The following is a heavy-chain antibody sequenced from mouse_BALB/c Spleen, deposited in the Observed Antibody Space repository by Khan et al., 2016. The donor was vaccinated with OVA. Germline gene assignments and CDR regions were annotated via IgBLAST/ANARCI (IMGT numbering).Heavy chain of an antibody. CDR2: IWTDGST. Sequence: QMQLEESGPDLVAPSQSLSITCTISGFSLTSYGVHWVRQPPGKGLEWLVVIWTDGSTTYNSALNSRLSITKDNSKSQVFLKMNSLQTDDTAIYYCARHDRYFDAMDYWGQGTSVTVSS. D-gene: IGHD2-14*01. CDR3: ARHDRYFDAMDY. CDR1: GFSLTSYG. J-gene: IGHJ4*01. V-gene: IGHV2-6-1*01.